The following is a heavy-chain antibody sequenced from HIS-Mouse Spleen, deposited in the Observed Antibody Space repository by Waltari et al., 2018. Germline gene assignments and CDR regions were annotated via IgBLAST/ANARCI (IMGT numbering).Heavy chain of an antibody. J-gene: IGHJ5*02. CDR3: ARVKT. CDR2: IYHSGST. Sequence: QVQLQESGPGLVKPSETLSLTCTVSGYSISSGNYWGWIRQPPGKGLEWIGSIYHSGSTYDNPSLKSRVTISGDTSKNQFSLKLSSVTAADTAVYYCARVKTWGQGTLVTVSS. V-gene: IGHV4-38-2*02. CDR1: GYSISSGNY.